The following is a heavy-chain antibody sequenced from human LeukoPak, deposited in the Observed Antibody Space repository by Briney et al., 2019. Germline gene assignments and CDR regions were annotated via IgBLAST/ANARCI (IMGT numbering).Heavy chain of an antibody. Sequence: SQTLSLTCTVSGGSISSGGYYWSWIRQPPGKGLEWIGYIYHSGSTYYNPSLKSRVTISVDRSKNQFSLKLSSVTAADTAVYYCARGAVTGAEDYGDYGFDYWGQGTLVTVSS. D-gene: IGHD4-17*01. J-gene: IGHJ4*02. CDR3: ARGAVTGAEDYGDYGFDY. CDR1: GGSISSGGYY. V-gene: IGHV4-30-2*01. CDR2: IYHSGST.